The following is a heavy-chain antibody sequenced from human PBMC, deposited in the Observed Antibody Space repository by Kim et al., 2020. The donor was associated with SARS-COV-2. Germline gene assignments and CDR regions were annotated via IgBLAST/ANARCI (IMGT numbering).Heavy chain of an antibody. CDR3: ARGMVAATAWFDP. V-gene: IGHV1-69*04. Sequence: YAQKFQGRVTITADKSTSTAYMELSSLRSEDTAVYYCARGMVAATAWFDPWGQGTLVTVSS. J-gene: IGHJ5*02. D-gene: IGHD2-15*01.